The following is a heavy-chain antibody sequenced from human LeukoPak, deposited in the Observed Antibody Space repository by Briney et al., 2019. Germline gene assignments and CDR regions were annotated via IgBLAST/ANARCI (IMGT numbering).Heavy chain of an antibody. J-gene: IGHJ4*02. V-gene: IGHV4-38-2*02. CDR1: GYSISSGYY. D-gene: IGHD3-3*01. CDR2: IYHSGST. CDR3: AQRLRFLEN. Sequence: SETLSLTCTVSGYSISSGYYWGWIRQPPGKGLEWIGSIYHSGSTYYNPSLKSRVTISVDTSKNQFSLKLSSVTAADTAVYYCAQRLRFLENWGQGTLVTVSS.